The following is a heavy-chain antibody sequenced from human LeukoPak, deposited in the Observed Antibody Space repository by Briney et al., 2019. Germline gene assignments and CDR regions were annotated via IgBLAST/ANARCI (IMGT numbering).Heavy chain of an antibody. CDR1: GASFSSSTYS. Sequence: PSVTLSLTCTVSGASFSSSTYSWGWIRQPPGKGLEWIGSIYYGGGTYYNPSLKSRVTMSVDTSKKQFSLKLSSVTAADTAVYYCARHAGGIAAAGTRPFDYWGQGTLVTVSS. D-gene: IGHD6-13*01. V-gene: IGHV4-39*01. J-gene: IGHJ4*02. CDR2: IYYGGGT. CDR3: ARHAGGIAAAGTRPFDY.